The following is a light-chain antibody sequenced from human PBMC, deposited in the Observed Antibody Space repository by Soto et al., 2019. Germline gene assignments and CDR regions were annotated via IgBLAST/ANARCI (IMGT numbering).Light chain of an antibody. CDR3: QQRSNWPST. CDR2: DAS. CDR1: QSVSTS. Sequence: EIVLTQSPATLSLSPGERATLSCRASQSVSTSLAWYQQKPGLAPRLLIYDASNRATDIPVRFSGSGSGTDFTLTISSLEPEDFAVYYCQQRSNWPSTFGQGTKLEIK. J-gene: IGKJ2*01. V-gene: IGKV3-11*01.